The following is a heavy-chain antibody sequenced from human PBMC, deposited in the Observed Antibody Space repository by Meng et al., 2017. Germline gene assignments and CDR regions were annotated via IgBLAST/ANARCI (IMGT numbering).Heavy chain of an antibody. D-gene: IGHD2-21*02. CDR3: AREGPCGGDCSGFDY. J-gene: IGHJ4*02. V-gene: IGHV1-69*01. CDR2: IIPIFGTA. Sequence: QGRLVQSGAGVKKPGSSVKVSCKASGGTFSSYAISWVRQAPGQGLEWMGGIIPIFGTANYAQKFQGRVTITADESTSTAYMELSSLRSEDTAVYYCAREGPCGGDCSGFDYWGQGTLVTVSS. CDR1: GGTFSSYA.